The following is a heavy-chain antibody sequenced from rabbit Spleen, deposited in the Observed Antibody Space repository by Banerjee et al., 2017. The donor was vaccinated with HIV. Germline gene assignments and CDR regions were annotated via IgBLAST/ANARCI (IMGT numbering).Heavy chain of an antibody. V-gene: IGHV1S45*01. D-gene: IGHD7-1*01. J-gene: IGHJ4*01. Sequence: QEQLEESGGGLVKPEGSLTLTCKASGFSFSDRDVMCWVRQAPGKGLEWIACINTATGKPVYASWAKGRFTISRTSSTTVALQMTSLTAADTATYFCVRDQAGYAGYGPWYFNLWGPGTLVTVS. CDR2: INTATGKP. CDR1: GFSFSDRDV. CDR3: VRDQAGYAGYGPWYFNL.